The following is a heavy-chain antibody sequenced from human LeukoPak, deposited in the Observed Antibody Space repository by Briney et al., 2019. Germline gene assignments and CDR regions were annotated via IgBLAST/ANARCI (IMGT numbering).Heavy chain of an antibody. J-gene: IGHJ4*02. CDR3: ARDSVGAADY. Sequence: SVKVSCKVSGYTLTELSMHWVRQAPGKGLEWMGRIIPILGIANYAQKFQGRVTITADKSTSTAYMELSSLRSEDTAVYYCARDSVGAADYWGQGTLVTVSS. CDR1: GYTLTELS. V-gene: IGHV1-69*04. CDR2: IIPILGIA. D-gene: IGHD1-26*01.